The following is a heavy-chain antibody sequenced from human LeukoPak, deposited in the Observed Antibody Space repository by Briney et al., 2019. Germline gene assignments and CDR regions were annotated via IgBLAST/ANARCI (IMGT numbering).Heavy chain of an antibody. D-gene: IGHD2-15*01. Sequence: GGSLRLSCAASGFTFDDYGMNWVRQAPGKGLEWVSGINWNGGSTSYADSVKGRFTISRDNAKNSLYLQMNSLRAEDTALYHCARLLRYCSGGSCYSGGGDYWGQGTLVTVSS. V-gene: IGHV3-20*01. CDR2: INWNGGST. CDR1: GFTFDDYG. J-gene: IGHJ4*02. CDR3: ARLLRYCSGGSCYSGGGDY.